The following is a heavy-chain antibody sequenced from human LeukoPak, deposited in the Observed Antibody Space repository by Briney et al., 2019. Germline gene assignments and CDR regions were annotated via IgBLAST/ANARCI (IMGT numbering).Heavy chain of an antibody. CDR2: INPNSGGT. Sequence: GASVKVSCKASGYTFTGYYMHWVRQAPGQGLEWMGWINPNSGGTNYAQKFQGRVTMTRDTSISTAYMELSRLRSDDTAVYYCARDHSGSYLLFTFNYWGQGTLVTVSS. CDR1: GYTFTGYY. D-gene: IGHD3-10*01. V-gene: IGHV1-2*02. CDR3: ARDHSGSYLLFTFNY. J-gene: IGHJ4*02.